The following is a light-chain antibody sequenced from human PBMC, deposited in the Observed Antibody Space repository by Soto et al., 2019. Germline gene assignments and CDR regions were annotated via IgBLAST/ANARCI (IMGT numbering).Light chain of an antibody. CDR2: ENN. CDR1: SSDIGNNY. J-gene: IGLJ7*01. Sequence: QSVLTQPPSVSAAPGQKVTISCSGSSSDIGNNYVSWYQQFPGTAPKLLIYENNKRPSGIADRFSGSKSGTSATLGITGLQTGDEADYYCGTWDSSLSAAVFGGGTKLTVL. CDR3: GTWDSSLSAAV. V-gene: IGLV1-51*02.